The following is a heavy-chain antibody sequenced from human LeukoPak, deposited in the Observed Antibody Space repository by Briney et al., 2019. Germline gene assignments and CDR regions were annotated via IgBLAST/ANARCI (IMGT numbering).Heavy chain of an antibody. CDR3: ARGRSVDVLRFLEWPNPRYYYYYMDV. V-gene: IGHV1-69*06. D-gene: IGHD3-3*01. Sequence: ASVKVSCKASGGTFSSYAISWVRQAPGQGLEWMGGIIPIFGTANYAQKFQGRVTITADKSTSTAYMELSSLRSEDTAVYYCARGRSVDVLRFLEWPNPRYYYYYMDVWGKGTTVTVSS. J-gene: IGHJ6*03. CDR1: GGTFSSYA. CDR2: IIPIFGTA.